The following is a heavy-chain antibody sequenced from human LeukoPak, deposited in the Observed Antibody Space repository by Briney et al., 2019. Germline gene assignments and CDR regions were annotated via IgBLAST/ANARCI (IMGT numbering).Heavy chain of an antibody. CDR3: ASDRDYYDSSGYLFDY. D-gene: IGHD3-22*01. CDR1: GFTFSSYW. V-gene: IGHV3-7*01. J-gene: IGHJ4*02. Sequence: PGRSLRLSCAASGFTFSSYWMSWVRQAPGKGLEWVANIKQDGSEKYYVDSVKGRFTISRDNAKNSLYLQMNSLRAEDTAVYYCASDRDYYDSSGYLFDYWGQGTLVTVSS. CDR2: IKQDGSEK.